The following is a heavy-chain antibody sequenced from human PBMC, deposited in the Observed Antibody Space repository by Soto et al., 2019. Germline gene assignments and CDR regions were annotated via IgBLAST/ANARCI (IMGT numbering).Heavy chain of an antibody. J-gene: IGHJ6*02. D-gene: IGHD3-10*01. CDR1: GGTFSSYA. Sequence: QVQLVQSGAEVKKPGSSVKVSCKASGGTFSSYAISWVRQAPGQGLEWMGGIIPIFCTANYAQKFQGRVTITADKSTSTAYMELSSLRSEDTAVYYCARVPLLWCGELFSYYYYGMDVWGQGTTVTVSS. CDR2: IIPIFCTA. CDR3: ARVPLLWCGELFSYYYYGMDV. V-gene: IGHV1-69*06.